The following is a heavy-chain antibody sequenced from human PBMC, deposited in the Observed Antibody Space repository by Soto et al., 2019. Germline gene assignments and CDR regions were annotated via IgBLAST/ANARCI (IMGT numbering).Heavy chain of an antibody. CDR3: ARTGVKGRGYSYGHLDY. CDR1: GLTFGSYG. D-gene: IGHD5-18*01. V-gene: IGHV3-30*03. J-gene: IGHJ4*02. CDR2: ISYDGRNK. Sequence: GGSLRLSCAASGLTFGSYGVHWVRQAPGRGLEWVAGISYDGRNKYYADSVKGRFTISRDNSKNTLYLQMNSLRAEDTAVYYCARTGVKGRGYSYGHLDYWGQGTLVTVSS.